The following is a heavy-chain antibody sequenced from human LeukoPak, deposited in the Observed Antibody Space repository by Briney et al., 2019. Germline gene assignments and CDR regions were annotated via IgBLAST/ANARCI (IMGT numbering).Heavy chain of an antibody. V-gene: IGHV3-23*01. J-gene: IGHJ4*02. CDR3: AKGSKGTYDY. Sequence: GGSLRLSCVASGFTFSSYVMTWVRQAPGKGLEWDSSIIGNGDSTYYADSVKGRFTISRDNSKNTLYLQMNSLRAEDTAIYYCAKGSKGTYDYWGQGTLVTVSS. CDR2: IIGNGDST. CDR1: GFTFSSYV.